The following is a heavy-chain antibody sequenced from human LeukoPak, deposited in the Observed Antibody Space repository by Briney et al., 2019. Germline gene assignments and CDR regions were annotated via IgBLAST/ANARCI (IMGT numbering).Heavy chain of an antibody. D-gene: IGHD3-16*02. CDR2: IYYSGST. J-gene: IGHJ5*02. CDR1: GGSISSSSYY. Sequence: SSETLSLTCTVSGGSISSSSYYWGWIRQPPGKGLEWIGSIYYSGSTYYNPSLKSRVTISVDTSKNQFSLKLSSVTAADTAVYYCARGLAFGGVIAINWFDPWGQGTLVTVSS. V-gene: IGHV4-39*07. CDR3: ARGLAFGGVIAINWFDP.